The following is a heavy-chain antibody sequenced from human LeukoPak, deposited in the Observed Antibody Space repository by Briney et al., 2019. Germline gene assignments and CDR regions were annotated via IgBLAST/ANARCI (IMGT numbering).Heavy chain of an antibody. Sequence: GEPLKSSFQGSGLSFSSYWIGWVRQMPGKGLEWMGIIYLGDSETRYSPSFQGQVTISADKSISTAYLQWSSLKASDTAIYYCATRNSGSYYYYYGMDVWGQGTTVTVSS. CDR3: ATRNSGSYYYYYGMDV. J-gene: IGHJ6*02. CDR1: GLSFSSYW. CDR2: IYLGDSET. D-gene: IGHD1-26*01. V-gene: IGHV5-51*01.